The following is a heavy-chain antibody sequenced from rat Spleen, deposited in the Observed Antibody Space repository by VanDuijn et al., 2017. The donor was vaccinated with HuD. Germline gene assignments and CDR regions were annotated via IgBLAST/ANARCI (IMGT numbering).Heavy chain of an antibody. Sequence: QVQLKESGPGLVQPSQTLSLSCTVSGFSLFSYAVNWVRQPPGKGLEWMGLIWGNGNTNYNSALKSRLSISRDTSKSQVFLKMNSLQTDDTAIYFCTENNYNWGQGVMVTVSS. V-gene: IGHV2-13*01. CDR1: GFSLFSYA. D-gene: IGHD1-10*01. J-gene: IGHJ2*01. CDR2: IWGNGNT. CDR3: TENNYN.